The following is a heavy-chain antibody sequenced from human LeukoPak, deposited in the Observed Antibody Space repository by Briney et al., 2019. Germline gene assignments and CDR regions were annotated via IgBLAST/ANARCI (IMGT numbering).Heavy chain of an antibody. CDR3: ARTRYYYNSRSYGAPYYFDY. CDR2: IYYSGST. D-gene: IGHD3-10*01. V-gene: IGHV4-39*01. CDR1: GGSISSNSYY. Sequence: PSETLSLTCAVSGGSISSNSYYWGWIRQPPGKGLKGIGNIYYSGSTYYNPFLKSRVTISVDTAKNQFSLKLSSVTAADTAVYYCARTRYYYNSRSYGAPYYFDYWGQGTLVTVSS. J-gene: IGHJ4*02.